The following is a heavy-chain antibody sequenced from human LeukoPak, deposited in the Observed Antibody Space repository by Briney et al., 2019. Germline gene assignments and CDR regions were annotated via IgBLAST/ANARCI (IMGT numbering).Heavy chain of an antibody. D-gene: IGHD2-21*01. CDR2: IDPNSGGT. CDR3: ARADRLHGGPYLIGP. J-gene: IGHJ5*02. CDR1: GYSFTDYY. V-gene: IGHV1-2*02. Sequence: ASVKVSCKTSGYSFTDYYMHWVRQAPGQGLEWMGWIDPNSGGTSSAQKFQGRVTMTRDTSITTVYMEVSWLTSDDTAIYYCARADRLHGGPYLIGPWGQGTLVTVSS.